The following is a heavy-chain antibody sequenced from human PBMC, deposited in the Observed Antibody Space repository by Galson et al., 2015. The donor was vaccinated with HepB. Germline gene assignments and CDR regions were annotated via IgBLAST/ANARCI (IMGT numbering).Heavy chain of an antibody. CDR2: IDPSDSYT. CDR1: GYSFTSYW. D-gene: IGHD3-16*01. CDR3: ARHWGDYVWGTPKAFDI. J-gene: IGHJ3*02. Sequence: QSGAEVKKPGESLRISCKGSGYSFTSYWISWVRQMPGKGLEWMGRIDPSDSYTNYSPSFQGHVTISADKSISTAYLQWSSLKASDTAMYYCARHWGDYVWGTPKAFDIWGQGTMVTVSS. V-gene: IGHV5-10-1*01.